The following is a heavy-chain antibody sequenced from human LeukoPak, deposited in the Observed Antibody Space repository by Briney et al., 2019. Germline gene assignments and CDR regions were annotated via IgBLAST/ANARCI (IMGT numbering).Heavy chain of an antibody. CDR1: GFTFSSYW. D-gene: IGHD3-22*01. Sequence: GGSLRLSCAASGFTFSSYWMSWVRQAPGKGLEWVANIKQDGSEKYYVDSVKGRFTISRDNAKNSLYLQMNSLRAEDTAVYYCARDLDYYDSSGYYSTDSYFDYWGQGTLVTVSS. V-gene: IGHV3-7*01. J-gene: IGHJ4*02. CDR3: ARDLDYYDSSGYYSTDSYFDY. CDR2: IKQDGSEK.